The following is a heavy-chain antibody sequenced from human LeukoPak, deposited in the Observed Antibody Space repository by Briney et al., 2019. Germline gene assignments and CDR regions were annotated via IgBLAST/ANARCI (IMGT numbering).Heavy chain of an antibody. D-gene: IGHD3-22*01. CDR1: GDSINDYY. V-gene: IGHV4-59*08. CDR2: IYYSGST. J-gene: IGHJ3*02. Sequence: SETLSLTCTVSGDSINDYYWSWIRQPPGNRLEWIGWIYYSGSTMYSPSLESRVTISLDTSRTQFSLDLNSVTAADTAVYYCARHAGFGSGYYHDAFAIWGQGSMVIVSS. CDR3: ARHAGFGSGYYHDAFAI.